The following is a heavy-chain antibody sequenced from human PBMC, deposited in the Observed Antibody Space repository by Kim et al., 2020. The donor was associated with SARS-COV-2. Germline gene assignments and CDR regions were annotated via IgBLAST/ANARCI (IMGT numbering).Heavy chain of an antibody. CDR3: ALPKHMITFGGVIGD. V-gene: IGHV1-69*13. CDR1: GGSFSSYA. D-gene: IGHD3-16*02. Sequence: SVKVSCKASGGSFSSYAISWVRQAPGQGLEWMGGIIPIFGTANYAQKFQGRVTITADESTSTAYMELSSLRSEDTAVYYCALPKHMITFGGVIGDWGQGTLVTVSS. J-gene: IGHJ4*02. CDR2: IIPIFGTA.